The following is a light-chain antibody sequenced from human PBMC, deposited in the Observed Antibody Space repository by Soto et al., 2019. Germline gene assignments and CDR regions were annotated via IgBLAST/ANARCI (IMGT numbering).Light chain of an antibody. CDR3: SSFTISRNTVI. V-gene: IGLV2-14*02. Sequence: QSALTQPASVSGSPGQSITISCTGTSSDVGIYDLVSWYKHHPGRAPQLIIYDVTKRPSGVSNRFSGSKSGNTASLTISGLQAEDEADYYCSSFTISRNTVIFGGGTKLTVL. CDR2: DVT. J-gene: IGLJ2*01. CDR1: SSDVGIYDL.